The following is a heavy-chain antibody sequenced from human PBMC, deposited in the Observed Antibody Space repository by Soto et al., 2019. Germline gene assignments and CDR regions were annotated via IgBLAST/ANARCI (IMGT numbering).Heavy chain of an antibody. CDR3: ARGLDYDFWSGYYRAWYYYGMDV. CDR1: GGSFSGYY. Sequence: SETLSLTCAVYGGSFSGYYWSWIRQPPGKGLEWIGEINHSGSTNYNPSLKSRVTISVDTSKNQFSLKLSSVTAADTAVYYCARGLDYDFWSGYYRAWYYYGMDVWGQGTTVTVSS. V-gene: IGHV4-34*01. CDR2: INHSGST. J-gene: IGHJ6*02. D-gene: IGHD3-3*01.